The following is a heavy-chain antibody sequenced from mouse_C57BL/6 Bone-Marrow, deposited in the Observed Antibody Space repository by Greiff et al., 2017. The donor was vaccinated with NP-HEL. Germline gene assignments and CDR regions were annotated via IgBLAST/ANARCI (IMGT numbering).Heavy chain of an antibody. Sequence: VQLQQSGPVLVKPGASVKMSCKASGYTFTDYYMNWVKQSHGKSLEWIGVINPYNGGTSYNQKFKGKATLTVDKSSSTAYMELNSLTSEDSAVYYCARNYGISHRGYFDVWGTGTTVTVSS. CDR1: GYTFTDYY. CDR2: INPYNGGT. J-gene: IGHJ1*03. V-gene: IGHV1-19*01. CDR3: ARNYGISHRGYFDV. D-gene: IGHD1-1*01.